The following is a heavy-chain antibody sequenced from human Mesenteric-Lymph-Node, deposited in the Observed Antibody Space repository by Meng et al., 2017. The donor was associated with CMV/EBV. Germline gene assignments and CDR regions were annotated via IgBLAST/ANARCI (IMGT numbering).Heavy chain of an antibody. CDR3: ARHQRWLKSEGGFNY. Sequence: QVQLQQWGAGLLKPSETLSHTCAVYGGSFSGYYWSWIRQPPGKGLEWIGEINNSGSTNYNPSLKSRVTISVDTSKNQFSLKLSSVTAADTAVYYCARHQRWLKSEGGFNYWGQGTLVTVSS. V-gene: IGHV4-34*01. CDR1: GGSFSGYY. J-gene: IGHJ4*02. D-gene: IGHD4-23*01. CDR2: INNSGST.